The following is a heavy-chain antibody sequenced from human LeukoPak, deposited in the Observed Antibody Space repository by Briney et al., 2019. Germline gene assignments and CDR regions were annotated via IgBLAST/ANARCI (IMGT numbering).Heavy chain of an antibody. D-gene: IGHD6-13*01. CDR3: ARGYLAAAGIWNY. Sequence: GASVKVSCKASGYTFTSYDINWVRQATGQGLEWMGWMNPNSGNTGYAQKFQGRVTITRNTSISTAYMELSSLRSEDTAVYYCARGYLAAAGIWNYWGQGTLVTVSS. V-gene: IGHV1-8*03. CDR2: MNPNSGNT. J-gene: IGHJ4*02. CDR1: GYTFTSYD.